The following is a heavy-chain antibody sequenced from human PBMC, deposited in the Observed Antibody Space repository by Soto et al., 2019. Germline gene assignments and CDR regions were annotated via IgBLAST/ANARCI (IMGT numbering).Heavy chain of an antibody. J-gene: IGHJ4*02. Sequence: SVKVSCKASGGTFSSYAISWVRQAPGQGLEWMGGIIPILGTANYAQKFQGRVTITADKSTSTAYMELSSLRSEDTAVYYCARAPAYSSSWYGDYWGQGTLVTVSS. CDR3: ARAPAYSSSWYGDY. D-gene: IGHD6-13*01. V-gene: IGHV1-69*06. CDR1: GGTFSSYA. CDR2: IIPILGTA.